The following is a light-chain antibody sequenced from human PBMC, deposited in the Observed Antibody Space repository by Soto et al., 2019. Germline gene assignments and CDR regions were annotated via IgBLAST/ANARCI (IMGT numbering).Light chain of an antibody. V-gene: IGLV1-51*01. J-gene: IGLJ1*01. CDR1: SSNIGNNY. Sequence: QSVLTQPPSVSAAPGQKVIISCSGSSSNIGNNYVSWYQRLPGTAPKLLIYDNNRRPSGIPDRFSGSKSGTSATLGITGLQTGDEADYYCRTWDSSLSAYVFGTGTKLTVL. CDR3: RTWDSSLSAYV. CDR2: DNN.